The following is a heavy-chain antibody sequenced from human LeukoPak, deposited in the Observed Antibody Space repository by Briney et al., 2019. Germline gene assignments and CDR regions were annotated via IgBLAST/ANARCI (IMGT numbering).Heavy chain of an antibody. CDR3: ARHSWGDYYYGMDV. J-gene: IGHJ6*02. CDR1: GGSISSSSYY. CDR2: IYYSGST. V-gene: IGHV4-39*01. D-gene: IGHD7-27*01. Sequence: SETLSLTCTVSGGSISSSSYYWGWIRQPPGKGLEWLGSIYYSGSTYYNPSLKSRVTISVDTSNNQFSLKLSSVTAADTAVYYCARHSWGDYYYGMDVWGQGTTVTVSS.